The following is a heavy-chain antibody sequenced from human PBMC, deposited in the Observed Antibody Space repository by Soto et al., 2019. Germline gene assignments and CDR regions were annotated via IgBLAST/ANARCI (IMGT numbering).Heavy chain of an antibody. Sequence: PSETLSLTYSVSGTTINYGGHYWSWIRQHPGKGLEWIGYISYLGSTSYSPSLKSRVSISTDTSRTQFFLKLTCVTAADTAFYYCDSNYDISFSFDNWGQGAPVTVSS. J-gene: IGHJ4*02. V-gene: IGHV4-31*03. CDR2: ISYLGST. CDR1: GTTINYGGHY. D-gene: IGHD3-9*01. CDR3: DSNYDISFSFDN.